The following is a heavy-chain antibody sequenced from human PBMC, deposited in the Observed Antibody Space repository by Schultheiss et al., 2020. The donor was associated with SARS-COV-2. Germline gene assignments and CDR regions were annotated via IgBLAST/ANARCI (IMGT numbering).Heavy chain of an antibody. Sequence: GESLKISCKASGYTFTSYGISWVRQAPGQGLEWMGWISAYNGNTNYAQKFQGRVTMTRDTSISTAYMELSRLRSDDTAVYYCARVRLDYGDYGGDYYYGMDVWGQGTTVTVSS. CDR3: ARVRLDYGDYGGDYYYGMDV. D-gene: IGHD4-17*01. CDR2: ISAYNGNT. CDR1: GYTFTSYG. V-gene: IGHV1-18*01. J-gene: IGHJ6*02.